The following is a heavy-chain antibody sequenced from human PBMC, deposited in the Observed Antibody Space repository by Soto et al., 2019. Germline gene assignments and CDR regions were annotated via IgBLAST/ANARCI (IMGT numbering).Heavy chain of an antibody. CDR3: AREGSGSSSWYVGS. D-gene: IGHD2-2*01. J-gene: IGHJ4*02. V-gene: IGHV3-11*05. CDR2: ISNSGNYI. CDR1: GFTFSDYY. Sequence: QVQLVESGGGLVKPGGSLRLSCAASGFTFSDYYMSWIRQAPGKGLEWISYISNSGNYINYADSVKGRFTISRDNAKNSLYLQMNRLRAEDTAVYYCAREGSGSSSWYVGSWGQGTLVTVSS.